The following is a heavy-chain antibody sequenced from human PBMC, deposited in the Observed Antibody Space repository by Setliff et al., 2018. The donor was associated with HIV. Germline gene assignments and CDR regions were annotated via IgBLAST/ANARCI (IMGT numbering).Heavy chain of an antibody. D-gene: IGHD5-12*01. Sequence: SETLSLTCAVSGASIRSGVYYWSWIRQPAGKGPEWIGHIFPSGSTNYSPSLKSRITISMDTSKDQFSLKLSSVTAADTAVYYCARDPFMATIRYAFDIWGQGTMVTVSS. J-gene: IGHJ3*02. CDR2: IFPSGST. CDR1: GASIRSGVYY. V-gene: IGHV4-61*09. CDR3: ARDPFMATIRYAFDI.